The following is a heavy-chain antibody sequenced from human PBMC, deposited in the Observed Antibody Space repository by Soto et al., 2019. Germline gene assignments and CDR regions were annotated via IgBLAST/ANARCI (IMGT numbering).Heavy chain of an antibody. CDR2: IVVGSGNT. J-gene: IGHJ6*02. CDR1: GFTFTSSA. V-gene: IGHV1-58*01. Sequence: QMQLVQSGPEVKKPGTSVKVSCKAYGFTFTSSAVQWVRQARGQSLEWIGWIVVGSGNTNYSQKYQEIGTITRDMSTSTAYMELSSLRSEDTAVYYCAASSPSLYYYYGMDVWGQGTTVTVSS. CDR3: AASSPSLYYYYGMDV.